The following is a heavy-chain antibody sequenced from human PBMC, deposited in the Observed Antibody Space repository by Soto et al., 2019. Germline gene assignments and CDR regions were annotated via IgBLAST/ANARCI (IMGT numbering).Heavy chain of an antibody. V-gene: IGHV3-33*01. CDR2: LWSDGTNK. J-gene: IGHJ4*02. Sequence: QVQLVESGGGLVQPGRSLRLSCAASGFTFSAYAMHWVRQAPGEGLEWVAVLWSDGTNKYYADSVKGRFTISRDNSNSTLFLQMNLLRADDTAVYYCARGPGWRRSVDSRGQGTLVTVSS. CDR1: GFTFSAYA. D-gene: IGHD5-12*01. CDR3: ARGPGWRRSVDS.